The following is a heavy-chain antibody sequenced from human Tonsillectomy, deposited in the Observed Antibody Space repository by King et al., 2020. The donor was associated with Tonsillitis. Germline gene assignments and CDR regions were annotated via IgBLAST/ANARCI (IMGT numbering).Heavy chain of an antibody. CDR3: ARDQWYGMDV. CDR1: GFTFSSYS. CDR2: ISSSGSYI. Sequence: GQLVQSGGGLVKPGGSLRLSCAASGFTFSSYSMNWVRQAPGKGLEWVSFISSSGSYIYYADSVKGRFTTSRDNAKNSLYLQMNSLRAEDTAVYYCARDQWYGMDVWGQGTTVTVSS. D-gene: IGHD2-8*01. J-gene: IGHJ6*02. V-gene: IGHV3-21*01.